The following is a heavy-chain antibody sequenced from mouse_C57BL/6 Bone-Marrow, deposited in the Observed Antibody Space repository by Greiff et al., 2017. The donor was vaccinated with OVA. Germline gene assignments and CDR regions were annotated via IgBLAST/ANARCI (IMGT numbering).Heavy chain of an antibody. J-gene: IGHJ3*01. CDR1: GYTFTSYW. D-gene: IGHD2-1*01. Sequence: QVQLQQPGAELVMPGASVKLSCKASGYTFTSYWMHWVKQRPGQGLEWIGGIDPSDSYTNYNQKFKGKSTLTVDKSSSTAYMQLSSLTSEDSAVYYCAREGGNRFAYWGQGTLVTVSA. V-gene: IGHV1-69*01. CDR2: IDPSDSYT. CDR3: AREGGNRFAY.